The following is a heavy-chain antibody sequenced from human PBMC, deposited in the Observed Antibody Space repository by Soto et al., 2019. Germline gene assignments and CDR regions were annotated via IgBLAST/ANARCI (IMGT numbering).Heavy chain of an antibody. V-gene: IGHV1-8*01. J-gene: IGHJ3*02. Sequence: ASVKVSCKASGYTFTSYDINWVRQATGQGLEWMGWMNPNSGNTGYAQKFQGRVTMTRNTSISTAYMELSSLRSEDTAVYYCARGEDIVVVVAAAFDIWGQGTMVTVSS. D-gene: IGHD2-15*01. CDR1: GYTFTSYD. CDR2: MNPNSGNT. CDR3: ARGEDIVVVVAAAFDI.